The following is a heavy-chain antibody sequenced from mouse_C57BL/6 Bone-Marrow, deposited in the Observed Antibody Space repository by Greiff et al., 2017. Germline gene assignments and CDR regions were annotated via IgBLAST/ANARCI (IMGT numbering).Heavy chain of an antibody. V-gene: IGHV5-9-1*02. D-gene: IGHD2-3*01. CDR2: ISSGGDYI. Sequence: EVQLVESGEGLVKPGGSLKLSCAASGFTFSSYAMSWVRQTPEKRLVWVAYISSGGDYIYYADTVKGRFTISRDNARNTLYLQMSSLKSEDTAMYYCTRDFRWLFAYWGQGTLVTVSA. CDR1: GFTFSSYA. CDR3: TRDFRWLFAY. J-gene: IGHJ3*01.